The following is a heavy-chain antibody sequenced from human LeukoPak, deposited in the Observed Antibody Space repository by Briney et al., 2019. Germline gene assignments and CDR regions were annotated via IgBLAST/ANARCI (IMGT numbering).Heavy chain of an antibody. CDR3: ARDKASYYFDY. Sequence: GGSLRLSCAASRFTFSSYAMHWVRQAPGKGLEWVALISYDGNNKYYADSVKGRFTIFRDNSENTLYLQMNSLRAEDTAVYYCARDKASYYFDYWGQGTLVTVSS. V-gene: IGHV3-30-3*01. J-gene: IGHJ4*02. CDR2: ISYDGNNK. D-gene: IGHD6-6*01. CDR1: RFTFSSYA.